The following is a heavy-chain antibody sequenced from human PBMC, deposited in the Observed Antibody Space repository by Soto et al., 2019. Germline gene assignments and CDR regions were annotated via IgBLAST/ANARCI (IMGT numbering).Heavy chain of an antibody. V-gene: IGHV3-43D*03. CDR2: ISWDGGST. D-gene: IGHD6-19*01. Sequence: GGSLRLSCAASGFTFDDYAMHWVRQAPGKGLEWVSLISWDGGSTYYADSVKGRFTISRDNSKNSLYLQMNSLRAEDTALYYCAKVGRYSSGWYYFDYWGQGTLVTVSS. J-gene: IGHJ4*02. CDR1: GFTFDDYA. CDR3: AKVGRYSSGWYYFDY.